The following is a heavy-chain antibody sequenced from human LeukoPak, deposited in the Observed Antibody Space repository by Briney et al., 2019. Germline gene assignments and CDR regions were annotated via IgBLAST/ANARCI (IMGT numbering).Heavy chain of an antibody. CDR1: GFTFSSYS. CDR3: ARDATVTTPYFDY. Sequence: GGSLRLSCAVSGFTFSSYSMNWVRQAPGKGLEWVSSISSSSSYIYYADSVKGRFTISRDNAKNSLYLQMNSLRAEDTAVYYCARDATVTTPYFDYWGQGTLVTVSS. V-gene: IGHV3-21*01. D-gene: IGHD4-17*01. CDR2: ISSSSSYI. J-gene: IGHJ4*02.